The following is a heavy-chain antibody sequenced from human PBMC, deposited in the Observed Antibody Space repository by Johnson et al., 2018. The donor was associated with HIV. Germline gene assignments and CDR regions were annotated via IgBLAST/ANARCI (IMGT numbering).Heavy chain of an antibody. D-gene: IGHD3-3*02. Sequence: QVQLVESGGGLVKPGGSLRLSCAASGFTFSDYYMSWIRQAPGKGLEWISYISSSGDTTHYADSVKGRFNNARDNSKNSLYLQMNSLRFEETGVYSCASDILFGTPRFDHDAFDIWGQGTMVTVSS. CDR1: GFTFSDYY. CDR3: ASDILFGTPRFDHDAFDI. V-gene: IGHV3-11*04. J-gene: IGHJ3*02. CDR2: ISSSGDTT.